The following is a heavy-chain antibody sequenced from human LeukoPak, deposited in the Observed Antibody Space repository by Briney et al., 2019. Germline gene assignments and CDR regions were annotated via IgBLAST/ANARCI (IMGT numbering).Heavy chain of an antibody. CDR1: GFTFSSYA. CDR2: ISGSGGST. V-gene: IGHV3-23*01. J-gene: IGHJ4*02. D-gene: IGHD6-6*01. Sequence: PGGSLRLSCAASGFTFSSYAMSRVRQAPGKGLEWVSAISGSGGSTYYADSVKGRFTISRDNSKNTLYLQMNSLRAEDTAVYYCAKRGAARMDYFDYWGQGNLVTVSS. CDR3: AKRGAARMDYFDY.